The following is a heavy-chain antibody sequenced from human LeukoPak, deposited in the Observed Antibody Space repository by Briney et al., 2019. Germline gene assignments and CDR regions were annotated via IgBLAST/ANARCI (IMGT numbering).Heavy chain of an antibody. D-gene: IGHD3-10*01. CDR1: GYTFTSYD. J-gene: IGHJ5*02. CDR3: ARGAEELLWFGELWVGFDP. Sequence: GASVKVSCKASGYTFTSYDINWVRQATGQGLEWMGWMNPNSGNTGYAQKFQGRVTMTRNTSISTAYMELSSLRSEDTAVYYCARGAEELLWFGELWVGFDPWGQGTLVTVSS. V-gene: IGHV1-8*01. CDR2: MNPNSGNT.